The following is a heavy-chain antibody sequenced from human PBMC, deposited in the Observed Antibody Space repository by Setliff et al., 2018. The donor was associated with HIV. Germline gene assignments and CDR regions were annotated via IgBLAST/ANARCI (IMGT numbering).Heavy chain of an antibody. Sequence: SETLSLTCTVSGGSISSGSSYWNWIRQPAGKGLEWIGRIYTSGSTNYNPSLKSRVTISVDTSKNQFSLKLSSVTAADTAVYYCARIGSGWSVGWFDPWGQGTLVIVSS. J-gene: IGHJ5*02. CDR2: IYTSGST. D-gene: IGHD6-13*01. CDR1: GGSISSGSSY. V-gene: IGHV4-61*02. CDR3: ARIGSGWSVGWFDP.